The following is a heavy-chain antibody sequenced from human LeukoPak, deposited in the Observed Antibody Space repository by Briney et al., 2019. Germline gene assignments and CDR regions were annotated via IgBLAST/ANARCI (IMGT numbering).Heavy chain of an antibody. CDR3: ATYPPYYDILTGYSQWGLDY. CDR2: INPNSDGT. Sequence: ASVKVSCKASGYTFTGYYIHWVRQAPGQGLEWMGWINPNSDGTSYAQKFQGRVTMTRDTSISTAYMELSRLRSDDTAVYYCATYPPYYDILTGYSQWGLDYWGQGTLVTVSS. CDR1: GYTFTGYY. J-gene: IGHJ4*02. D-gene: IGHD3-9*01. V-gene: IGHV1-2*02.